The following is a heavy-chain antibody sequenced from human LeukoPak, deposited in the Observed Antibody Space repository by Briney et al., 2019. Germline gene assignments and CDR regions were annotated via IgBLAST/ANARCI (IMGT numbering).Heavy chain of an antibody. CDR1: GYTFTSYG. Sequence: GASVKVSCKASGYTFTSYGISWVRQAPGQGLEWIGWISAYNGNTNYAQKLQGRVTMTTDTSTSTAYMELRSLRSDDTAVYYCARAGVAAAAPRFWDYWGQGTLVTVSS. V-gene: IGHV1-18*01. D-gene: IGHD6-13*01. CDR3: ARAGVAAAAPRFWDY. CDR2: ISAYNGNT. J-gene: IGHJ4*02.